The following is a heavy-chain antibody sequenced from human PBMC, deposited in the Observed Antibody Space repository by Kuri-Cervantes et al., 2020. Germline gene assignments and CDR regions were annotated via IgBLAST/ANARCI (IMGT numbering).Heavy chain of an antibody. Sequence: GESQKISCAASGFTFSSYWMSWVRQAPGKGLEWVANVKQDGSEKYYVDSVKGRFTISRDNAKNSLYLQMNSLRAEDTAVYYCARIGYSSGWTNFDYWGQGTLVTVSS. CDR3: ARIGYSSGWTNFDY. V-gene: IGHV3-7*01. CDR2: VKQDGSEK. CDR1: GFTFSSYW. J-gene: IGHJ4*02. D-gene: IGHD6-19*01.